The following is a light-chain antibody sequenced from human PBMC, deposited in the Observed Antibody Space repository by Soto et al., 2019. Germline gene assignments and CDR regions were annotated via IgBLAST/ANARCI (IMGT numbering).Light chain of an antibody. Sequence: DIQMTQSPSSLSASVGDRVTITCRASQSISNWLAWYQQKPGKATKLLIYDASSLESGVPSSFSGSGSGTEFTLTISSLQPDDFATYYCQQYNSYSKTFGQGTKVEIK. CDR1: QSISNW. CDR2: DAS. V-gene: IGKV1-5*01. CDR3: QQYNSYSKT. J-gene: IGKJ1*01.